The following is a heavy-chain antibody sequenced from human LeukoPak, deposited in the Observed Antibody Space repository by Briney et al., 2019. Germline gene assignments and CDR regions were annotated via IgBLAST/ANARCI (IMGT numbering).Heavy chain of an antibody. CDR1: GGSISSSSYY. J-gene: IGHJ5*02. Sequence: SETLSLTCTVSGGSISSSSYYWGWIREPPGKGLEWIGSIYYSGSTYYNPSLKSRVTISVDTSKNQFSLKLSSVTAADTAVYYCARHEVTMVRGVISTKKNWFGPWGQGTLVTVSS. CDR3: ARHEVTMVRGVISTKKNWFGP. D-gene: IGHD3-10*01. V-gene: IGHV4-39*01. CDR2: IYYSGST.